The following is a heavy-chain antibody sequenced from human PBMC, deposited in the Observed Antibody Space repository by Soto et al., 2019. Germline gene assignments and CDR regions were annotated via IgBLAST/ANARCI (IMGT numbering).Heavy chain of an antibody. V-gene: IGHV1-46*01. CDR2: INPSGGTT. CDR3: ARSYCGGDCPNNWFDP. J-gene: IGHJ5*02. CDR1: GYILSAYY. Sequence: ASLKVSCKASGYILSAYYMHWVRQAPGQGLEWMGIINPSGGTTTYAQNFQGRVTMTRDTSTSTVYMELSSLTSEDTAMYYCARSYCGGDCPNNWFDPWGQGTLVTVSS. D-gene: IGHD2-21*02.